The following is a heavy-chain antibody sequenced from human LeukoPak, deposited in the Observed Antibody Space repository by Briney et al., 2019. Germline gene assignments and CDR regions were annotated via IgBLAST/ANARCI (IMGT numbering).Heavy chain of an antibody. D-gene: IGHD3-22*01. Sequence: GGSLRLSCAASGFTVSSSYMSWVRQAPGKGLEWVSVIYSGGSTHYADSVKGRFTISRDNSKNTVYLQMNSLRAEDTAVYYCARDRFDDSSGSYYVPCLYWGQGTLVTVSS. CDR3: ARDRFDDSSGSYYVPCLY. J-gene: IGHJ4*02. CDR1: GFTVSSSY. CDR2: IYSGGST. V-gene: IGHV3-53*01.